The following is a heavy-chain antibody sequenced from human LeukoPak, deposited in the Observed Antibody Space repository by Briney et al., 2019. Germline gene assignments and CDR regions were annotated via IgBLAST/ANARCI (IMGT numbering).Heavy chain of an antibody. CDR1: GFTVSSNY. Sequence: GGSLRLSCAASGFTVSSNYMSWVRQAPGKGLGWVSVIYSGGSTYYADSVKGRFAISRDNSKNTLYLQMNSLRAEDTAVYYCARDYYGSGSYYDEHWGQGTLVTVSS. CDR2: IYSGGST. J-gene: IGHJ1*01. V-gene: IGHV3-66*01. CDR3: ARDYYGSGSYYDEH. D-gene: IGHD3-10*01.